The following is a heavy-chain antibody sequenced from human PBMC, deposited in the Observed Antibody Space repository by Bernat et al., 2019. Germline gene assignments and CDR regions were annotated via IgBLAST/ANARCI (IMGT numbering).Heavy chain of an antibody. J-gene: IGHJ6*02. Sequence: VQLLESGGGLVQPGGSLRLSCVASGFTFSTYTMSWVRQAPGKGLEWVSGIYSGGSTYYADSVKGRFTISRDNSKNTLYLQMNSLRAEDTAVYYCAREPVTTNYYYGMDVWGQGTTVTVSS. V-gene: IGHV3-53*01. D-gene: IGHD4-17*01. CDR1: GFTFSTYT. CDR2: IYSGGST. CDR3: AREPVTTNYYYGMDV.